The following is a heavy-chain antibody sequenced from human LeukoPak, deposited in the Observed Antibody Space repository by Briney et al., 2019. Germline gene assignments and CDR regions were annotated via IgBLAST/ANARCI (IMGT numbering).Heavy chain of an antibody. J-gene: IGHJ6*02. CDR2: IRSKANSYAT. D-gene: IGHD3-16*01. CDR3: TSPLGAENSHYYGMDV. Sequence: GGSLRLYCAASGFTFSGSAMHWVRQASGKGLEWVGRIRSKANSYATAYAASVKGRFTISRDDSKNTAYLQMNSLKTEDTAVYYCTSPLGAENSHYYGMDVWGQGTTVTVSS. CDR1: GFTFSGSA. V-gene: IGHV3-73*01.